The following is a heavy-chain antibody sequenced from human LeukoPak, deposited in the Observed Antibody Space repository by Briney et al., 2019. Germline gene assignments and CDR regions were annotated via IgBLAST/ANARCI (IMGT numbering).Heavy chain of an antibody. Sequence: SETLSLTCTVSGGPINNYFWSWIRQPAGKRLEWMGRIYSSGSTSYNPSLKNRLTISLDKTKNQVSLKLTSVTAADTAMYVCAREQTTGFDQWGQGTLVTVSS. CDR3: AREQTTGFDQ. J-gene: IGHJ4*02. CDR2: IYSSGST. D-gene: IGHD4-17*01. V-gene: IGHV4-4*07. CDR1: GGPINNYF.